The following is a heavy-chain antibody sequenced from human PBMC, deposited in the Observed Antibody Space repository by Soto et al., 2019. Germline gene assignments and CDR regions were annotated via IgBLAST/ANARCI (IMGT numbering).Heavy chain of an antibody. Sequence: QVQLLQSGAEVKKPGSSVKVSCKASGDTFSRYRFSWVRQAPGQGLEWMGRIIPILGIANYAQKFQGRVTITADKSTSTAYMELSSLGSEDTAVYYCASSLAAKVASYWGQGTLVTVSS. CDR1: GDTFSRYR. J-gene: IGHJ4*02. D-gene: IGHD2-15*01. V-gene: IGHV1-69*02. CDR3: ASSLAAKVASY. CDR2: IIPILGIA.